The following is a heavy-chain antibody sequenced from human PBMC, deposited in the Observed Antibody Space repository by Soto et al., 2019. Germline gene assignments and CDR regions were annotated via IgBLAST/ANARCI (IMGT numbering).Heavy chain of an antibody. J-gene: IGHJ2*01. CDR1: GGSISSGGYY. Sequence: QVQLQESGPGLVKPSQTLSLTCTVSGGSISSGGYYWSWIRQHPGKGLEWIGYIYYSGSTYYNPPLKSRVTTAVDTAKNQCSRKLSAVTAADTAVYYCARDGSVCSSTSCYNSYWYFDLRGRGTLVTVSS. D-gene: IGHD2-2*02. V-gene: IGHV4-31*03. CDR3: ARDGSVCSSTSCYNSYWYFDL. CDR2: IYYSGST.